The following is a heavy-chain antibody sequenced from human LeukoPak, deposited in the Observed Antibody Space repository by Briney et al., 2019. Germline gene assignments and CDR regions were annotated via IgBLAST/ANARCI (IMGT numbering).Heavy chain of an antibody. J-gene: IGHJ4*02. Sequence: GGSLRLSCAASGFTFSSYGMHWVRQAPGKGLEWVAVIWYDGSNKYYADSVKGRFTISRDNSKSTLYLQMNSLRAEDTAVYYCASSVQLWPDYWGQGTLVTVSS. V-gene: IGHV3-33*01. CDR1: GFTFSSYG. D-gene: IGHD5-18*01. CDR2: IWYDGSNK. CDR3: ASSVQLWPDY.